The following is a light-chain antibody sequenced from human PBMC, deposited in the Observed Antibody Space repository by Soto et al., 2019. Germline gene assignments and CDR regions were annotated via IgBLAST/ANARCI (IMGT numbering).Light chain of an antibody. CDR1: SSDVGAYNY. J-gene: IGLJ1*01. Sequence: QSALTQPASVSGSPGQSITISCTGTSSDVGAYNYVSWYQQHPGKAPKLMIFEVSNRPSGVSNRFSGSKSGNTASLTISGLQAEDEAYYYCGSYTSISTHVFGTGTKLTVL. CDR2: EVS. V-gene: IGLV2-14*01. CDR3: GSYTSISTHV.